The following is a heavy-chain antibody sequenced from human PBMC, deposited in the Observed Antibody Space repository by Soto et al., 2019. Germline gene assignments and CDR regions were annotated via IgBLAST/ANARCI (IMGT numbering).Heavy chain of an antibody. Sequence: ASVKVSCKASGGTFSSYAISWVRQAPGQGLEWMGGIIPIFGTANYAQKFQGRVTITADESTSTAYMELSSLRSEDTAVYYRARKGPSGTQPLDYWGQGTLVTVSS. J-gene: IGHJ4*02. CDR3: ARKGPSGTQPLDY. D-gene: IGHD3-10*01. CDR2: IIPIFGTA. CDR1: GGTFSSYA. V-gene: IGHV1-69*13.